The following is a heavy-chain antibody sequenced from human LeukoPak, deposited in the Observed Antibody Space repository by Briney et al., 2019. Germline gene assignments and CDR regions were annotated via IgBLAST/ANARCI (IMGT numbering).Heavy chain of an antibody. CDR3: AKDPARYFDWLLQAEYFQH. CDR1: GFTFSSYA. D-gene: IGHD3-9*01. Sequence: TGGSLRLSCAASGFTFSSYAMSWVRQAPGKGLEWVSVISGSGGSTYYADSVKGRFTISRDNSKNTLYLQMNSLRAEDTAVYYCAKDPARYFDWLLQAEYFQHWGQGTLVTVSS. CDR2: ISGSGGST. J-gene: IGHJ1*01. V-gene: IGHV3-23*01.